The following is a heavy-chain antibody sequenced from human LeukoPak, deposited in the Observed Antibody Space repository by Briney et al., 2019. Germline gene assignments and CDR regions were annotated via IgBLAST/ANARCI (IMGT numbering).Heavy chain of an antibody. CDR1: GFTFSSYS. Sequence: GGSLRRSCAASGFTFSSYSMNWVRQAPGKGLEWVSYISSSSSTIYYADSVEGRFTISRDNAKNSLYLQMNSLRAEDTAVYYCARAVDGWRKTFDYWGQGTLVTVSS. J-gene: IGHJ4*02. CDR2: ISSSSSTI. CDR3: ARAVDGWRKTFDY. V-gene: IGHV3-48*04. D-gene: IGHD5-24*01.